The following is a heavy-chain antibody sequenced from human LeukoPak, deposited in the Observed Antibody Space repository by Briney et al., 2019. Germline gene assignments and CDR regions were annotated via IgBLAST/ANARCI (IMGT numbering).Heavy chain of an antibody. Sequence: GGSLRLSCAASGFTFSSYGMHWVRQAPGKGLEWVAVISYDGTKKYSADSLRGRFTISRDNSKYTLYLQTNSLRAEDTAMYYCAKGYCSGANCPFHYWGQGTLITVPS. D-gene: IGHD2-15*01. CDR2: ISYDGTKK. CDR1: GFTFSSYG. CDR3: AKGYCSGANCPFHY. V-gene: IGHV3-30*18. J-gene: IGHJ4*02.